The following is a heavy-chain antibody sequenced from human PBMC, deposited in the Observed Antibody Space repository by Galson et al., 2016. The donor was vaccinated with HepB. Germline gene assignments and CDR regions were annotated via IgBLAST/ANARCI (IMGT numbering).Heavy chain of an antibody. V-gene: IGHV4-34*01. D-gene: IGHD4-23*01. CDR2: INHSGDT. CDR3: ARSDYGGQGFWYFDL. CDR1: DGSIHPYY. J-gene: IGHJ2*01. Sequence: ETLSLTCVVYDGSIHPYYWSWIRQPPGKGLEWIGEINHSGDTAYNPAFRSGVSISVDTSKNQFSMTLGSMTAADTAVYYCARSDYGGQGFWYFDLWGRGALVTVSS.